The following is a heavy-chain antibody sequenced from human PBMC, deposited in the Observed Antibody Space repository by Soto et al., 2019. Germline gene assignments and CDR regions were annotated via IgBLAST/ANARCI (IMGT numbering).Heavy chain of an antibody. CDR2: ISYDGSNK. D-gene: IGHD1-1*01. Sequence: QVQLVESGGGVVQPGRSLRLSCAASGFTFSSYAMHWVRQAPGKGLEWVAVISYDGSNKYYEDYVKGRFTISRDNSKNTLYLQMNSLRAEDTAVYYCARDHSSCKERNGYFDYWGQGTLVTVSS. CDR3: ARDHSSCKERNGYFDY. J-gene: IGHJ4*02. V-gene: IGHV3-30-3*01. CDR1: GFTFSSYA.